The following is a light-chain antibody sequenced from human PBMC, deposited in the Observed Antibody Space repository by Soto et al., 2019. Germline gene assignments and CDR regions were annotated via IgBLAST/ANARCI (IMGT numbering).Light chain of an antibody. CDR3: HQYGNSPQT. Sequence: EIGLTQSPATLSLSPGERATLSCRASQSVGSYLAWYQQKPGQAPRLLISDASHRATGIPARFSGSGSGTVFTLTINILEPDDFAVYYCHQYGNSPQTFGQGTKVDIK. CDR1: QSVGSY. V-gene: IGKV3-11*01. CDR2: DAS. J-gene: IGKJ1*01.